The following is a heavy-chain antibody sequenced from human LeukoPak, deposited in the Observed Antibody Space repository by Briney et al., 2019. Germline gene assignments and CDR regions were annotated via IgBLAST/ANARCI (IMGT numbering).Heavy chain of an antibody. J-gene: IGHJ4*02. V-gene: IGHV4-30-2*01. CDR1: GASITSDGYY. CDR2: IYHSGST. D-gene: IGHD4-11*01. CDR3: ASIPADTVTTSPGDY. Sequence: SETLSLTCTVSGASITSDGYYWSWIRQHPGKGLEWIGYIYHSGSTYYNPSLKSRVTISVDRSKNQFSLKLSSVTAADTAVYYCASIPADTVTTSPGDYWGQGTLVTVSS.